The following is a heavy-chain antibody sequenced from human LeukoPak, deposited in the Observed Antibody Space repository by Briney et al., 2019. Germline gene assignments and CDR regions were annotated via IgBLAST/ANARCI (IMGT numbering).Heavy chain of an antibody. V-gene: IGHV3-30*02. CDR3: AILDSSSSRPFDY. CDR2: IRYDGSNK. J-gene: IGHJ4*02. D-gene: IGHD6-6*01. Sequence: PGGSLRLSCAASGFTFTNYGMHWVRQAPGKGLEWVAFIRYDGSNKYYADSVKGRFTISRDNSKNTLYLQMNSLRAEDTAVYYCAILDSSSSRPFDYWGQGTLVTVSS. CDR1: GFTFTNYG.